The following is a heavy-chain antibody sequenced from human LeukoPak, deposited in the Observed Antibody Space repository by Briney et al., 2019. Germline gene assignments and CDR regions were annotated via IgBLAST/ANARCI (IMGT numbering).Heavy chain of an antibody. CDR3: AGGSGSGWMVDS. V-gene: IGHV4-39*07. CDR1: GGSISSSSYY. J-gene: IGHJ4*02. Sequence: SETLSLTCTVPGGSISSSSYYWGWIRQPPGKGLEWIGSIYYSGSTYYNPSLKSRVTISVDTSKNQFSLKLSSVTAADTAVYYCAGGSGSGWMVDSWGQGILVTVSS. CDR2: IYYSGST. D-gene: IGHD6-19*01.